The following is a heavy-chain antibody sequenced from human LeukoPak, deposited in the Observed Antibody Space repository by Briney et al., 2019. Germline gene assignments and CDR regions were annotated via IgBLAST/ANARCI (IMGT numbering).Heavy chain of an antibody. Sequence: KPSETLSLTCAVYGGSFSGYYWSWIRQPPGKGLEWIGEINHSGSTNYNPSLKSRVPISVEPSKNQFSLKLSSVTTADTAVYYCARAFPPMVRGVTQFDYWGQGTLVTVSS. CDR1: GGSFSGYY. D-gene: IGHD3-10*01. CDR2: INHSGST. V-gene: IGHV4-34*01. CDR3: ARAFPPMVRGVTQFDY. J-gene: IGHJ4*02.